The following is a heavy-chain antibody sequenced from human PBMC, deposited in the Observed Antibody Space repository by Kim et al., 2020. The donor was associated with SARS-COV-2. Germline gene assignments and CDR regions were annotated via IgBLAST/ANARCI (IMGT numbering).Heavy chain of an antibody. V-gene: IGHV1-3*01. J-gene: IGHJ4*02. CDR3: ARDSVRGYSGYLYDY. CDR2: INAGNGNT. CDR1: GYTFTSYA. D-gene: IGHD5-12*01. Sequence: ASVKVSCKASGYTFTSYAMHWVRQAPGQRLEWMGWINAGNGNTKYSQKFQGRVTITRDTSASTAYMELSSLRSEDTAVYYCARDSVRGYSGYLYDYWGQGTLVTVSS.